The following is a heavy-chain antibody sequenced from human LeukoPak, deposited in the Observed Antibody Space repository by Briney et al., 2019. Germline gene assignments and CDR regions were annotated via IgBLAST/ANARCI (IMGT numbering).Heavy chain of an antibody. CDR3: ARLGLRYFDWLLPAGIDY. J-gene: IGHJ4*02. CDR1: GYSFTSYW. Sequence: GESLKISCTGSGYSFTSYWIGWVRQMPGKGLEWMGIIYPGDSDTRYSPSFQGQVTISADKSISTAYLQWSSLKASDTAMYYCARLGLRYFDWLLPAGIDYWGQGPLVTVSS. D-gene: IGHD3-9*01. CDR2: IYPGDSDT. V-gene: IGHV5-51*01.